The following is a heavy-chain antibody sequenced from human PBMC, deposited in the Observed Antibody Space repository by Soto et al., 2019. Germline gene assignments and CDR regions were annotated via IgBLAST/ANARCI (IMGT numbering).Heavy chain of an antibody. CDR3: ATTQRGAVAGKAFDY. V-gene: IGHV4-39*01. CDR1: GGSISSSSYY. D-gene: IGHD6-19*01. J-gene: IGHJ4*02. Sequence: SETLSLTCTVSGGSISSSSYYWGWIRQPPGKGLEWIGSIYYSGSTYYNPSLKSRVTISVDTSKNQFSLKLSSVTAADTAVYYCATTQRGAVAGKAFDYWGQGTLVTVPS. CDR2: IYYSGST.